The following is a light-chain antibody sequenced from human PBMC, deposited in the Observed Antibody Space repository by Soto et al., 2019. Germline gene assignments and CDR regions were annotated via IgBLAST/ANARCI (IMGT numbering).Light chain of an antibody. J-gene: IGKJ2*01. CDR3: QQYNGYPHT. CDR1: QSISTW. Sequence: DIQMTQSPSTLSASVGDRVTITCLASQSISTWLAWYQQKPGKAPKLLIYKASSLRNGVPSRFSGGGSGTEFTLTIYSLQPDDFACYYCQQYNGYPHTFGQGIKLEIK. CDR2: KAS. V-gene: IGKV1-5*03.